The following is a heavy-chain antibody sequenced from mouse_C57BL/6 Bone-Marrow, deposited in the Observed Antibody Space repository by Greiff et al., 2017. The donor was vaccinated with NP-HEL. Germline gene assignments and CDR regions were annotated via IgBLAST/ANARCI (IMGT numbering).Heavy chain of an antibody. CDR1: GFNIKDDY. Sequence: VQLQQSGAELVRPGASVKLSCTASGFNIKDDYMHWVKQRPEQGLEWIGWFDPENGDTEYASKFQGKATITADTSSNTAYLQLSSLTSEDTAVYYCTHYYGSSAWFAYWGQGTLVTVSA. V-gene: IGHV14-4*01. CDR2: FDPENGDT. J-gene: IGHJ3*01. D-gene: IGHD1-1*01. CDR3: THYYGSSAWFAY.